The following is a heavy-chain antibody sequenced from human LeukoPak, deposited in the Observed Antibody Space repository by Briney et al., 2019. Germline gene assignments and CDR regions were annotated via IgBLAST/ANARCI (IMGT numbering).Heavy chain of an antibody. CDR3: ARDRFDYALDY. J-gene: IGHJ4*02. CDR2: ISSSSSYI. CDR1: GFTFSSYS. V-gene: IGHV3-21*06. D-gene: IGHD4-17*01. Sequence: GGSLRLSCAASGFTFSSYSMYWVRQAPGKGLEWVPSISSSSSYIYYADSVKGRFTISRDNAKNSVFLQMNSLRADDTAVYYCARDRFDYALDYWGQGALVTVSS.